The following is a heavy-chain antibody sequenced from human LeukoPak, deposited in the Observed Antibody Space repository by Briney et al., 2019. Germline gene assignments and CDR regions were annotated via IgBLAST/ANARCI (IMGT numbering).Heavy chain of an antibody. J-gene: IGHJ4*02. D-gene: IGHD3-9*01. CDR2: INSDGSRR. CDR3: ARGDRTGYFFDN. Sequence: GGSLRLSCAASGFTFSGYWMHWVRQPPGTGLVWVSRINSDGSRRIFADSVKGRFTISRDNAKNTLYLDMNSLRTEDTAVYFCARGDRTGYFFDNWGQGTLVTVSS. CDR1: GFTFSGYW. V-gene: IGHV3-74*01.